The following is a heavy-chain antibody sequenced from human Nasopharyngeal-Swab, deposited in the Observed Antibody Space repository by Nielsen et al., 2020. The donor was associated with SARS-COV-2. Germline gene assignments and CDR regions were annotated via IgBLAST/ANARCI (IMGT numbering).Heavy chain of an antibody. D-gene: IGHD2-15*01. CDR3: ARVGCSGGSCYSGDWFDP. J-gene: IGHJ5*02. Sequence: SETLSLTCAVSGGSISSSNWWSWVRQPPGKGLEWIGEIYHSGSTNYNPSLKSRVTISVDKSKNQFSLKLSSVTAADTAVYYCARVGCSGGSCYSGDWFDPWGQGTLVTVSS. CDR2: IYHSGST. CDR1: GGSISSSNW. V-gene: IGHV4-4*02.